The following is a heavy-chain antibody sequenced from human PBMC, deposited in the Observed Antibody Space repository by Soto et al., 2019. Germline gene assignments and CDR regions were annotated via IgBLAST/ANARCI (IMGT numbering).Heavy chain of an antibody. CDR3: AKDRMITFGGVIDQATFDY. CDR1: GFTFSNYA. Sequence: PGGSLRLSCAASGFTFSNYAMNWVRQIPGKGLEWVSTISGSGGSTYYADSVKGRFTISRDSSKNTLYLQMHSLRAEDTAVYYCAKDRMITFGGVIDQATFDYWGQGALVTVSS. V-gene: IGHV3-23*01. J-gene: IGHJ4*02. D-gene: IGHD3-16*02. CDR2: ISGSGGST.